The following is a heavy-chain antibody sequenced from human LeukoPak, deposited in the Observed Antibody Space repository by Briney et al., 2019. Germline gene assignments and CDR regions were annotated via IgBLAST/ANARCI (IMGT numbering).Heavy chain of an antibody. CDR1: GYTFTSYG. D-gene: IGHD6-13*01. V-gene: IGHV1-18*01. Sequence: ASVKVSCTASGYTFTSYGISWVRQAPGQGLEWMGWISAYNGNTNYAQKLQGRVTMTTDTSTSTAYMELRSLRSDDTAVYYCARTLRGIAAAALDYWGQGTLVTVSS. CDR2: ISAYNGNT. J-gene: IGHJ4*02. CDR3: ARTLRGIAAAALDY.